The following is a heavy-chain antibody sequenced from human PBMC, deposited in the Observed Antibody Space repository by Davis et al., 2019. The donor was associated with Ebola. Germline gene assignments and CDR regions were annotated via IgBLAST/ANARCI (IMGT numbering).Heavy chain of an antibody. D-gene: IGHD3-9*01. CDR2: ISSSSSTI. Sequence: GESLKISCAASGFTFSSYAMHWVRQAPGKGLEWVSYISSSSSTIYYADSVKGRFTISRDNAKNSLYLRLNSLRAEDTALYHCARVNAVTGYSRFDPWGQGTLVTVSS. CDR3: ARVNAVTGYSRFDP. J-gene: IGHJ5*02. CDR1: GFTFSSYA. V-gene: IGHV3-48*04.